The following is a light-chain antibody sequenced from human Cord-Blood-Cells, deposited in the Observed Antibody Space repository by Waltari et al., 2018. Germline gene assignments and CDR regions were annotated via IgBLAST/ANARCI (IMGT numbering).Light chain of an antibody. CDR1: QSISSW. Sequence: DIKLTTLPSTLSAFVGNRVPITCRASQSISSWLAWYQQKPGKAPNLLIYDASSLESGVPSRFSGSGSGTEFTLTISSLQPDDFATYYCQQYNSYSWTFGQGTKVEIK. CDR3: QQYNSYSWT. J-gene: IGKJ1*01. V-gene: IGKV1-5*01. CDR2: DAS.